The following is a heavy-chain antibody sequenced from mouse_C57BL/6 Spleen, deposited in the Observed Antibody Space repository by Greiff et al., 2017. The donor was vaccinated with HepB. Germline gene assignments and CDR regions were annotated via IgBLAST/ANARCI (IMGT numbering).Heavy chain of an antibody. D-gene: IGHD1-1*01. J-gene: IGHJ4*01. CDR1: GYTFTDYN. CDR2: INPNNGGT. CDR3: ARKGTTVVEGYYYAMDY. Sequence: EVKLMESGPELVKPGASVKIPCKASGYTFTDYNMDWVKQSHGKSLEWIGDINPNNGGTIYNQKFKGKATLTVDKSSSTAYMELRSLTSEDTAVYYCARKGTTVVEGYYYAMDYWGQGTSVTVSS. V-gene: IGHV1-18*01.